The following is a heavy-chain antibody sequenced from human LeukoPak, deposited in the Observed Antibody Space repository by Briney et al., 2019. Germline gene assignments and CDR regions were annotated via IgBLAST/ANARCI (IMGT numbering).Heavy chain of an antibody. CDR1: GFTVSSNY. CDR2: IYSGGST. CDR3: ARSSNYEILTGYSEEDAFDI. D-gene: IGHD3-9*01. Sequence: HTGGSLRLSCAASGFTVSSNYMSWVRQAPGKGLEWVSVIYSGGSTDYADSVKGRFTISRDTSKNTLYLQMNSLRVEDTAVYYCARSSNYEILTGYSEEDAFDIWGQGTMVTVSS. V-gene: IGHV3-53*01. J-gene: IGHJ3*02.